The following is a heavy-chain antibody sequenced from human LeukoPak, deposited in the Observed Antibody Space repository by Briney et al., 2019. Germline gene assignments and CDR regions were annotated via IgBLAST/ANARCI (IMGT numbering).Heavy chain of an antibody. J-gene: IGHJ6*03. CDR3: ARGPPRGKYYYMDV. Sequence: GGSLRLSCAASGLTFSSFDMDWVRQPTGQGLEWVLPIGTASDTYYPGSVEGRFTLSRDSAKNSLYLQMNSLTAGDTAVYYCARGPPRGKYYYMDVWGKGPTVTVSS. V-gene: IGHV3-13*01. CDR1: GLTFSSFD. CDR2: IGTASDT. D-gene: IGHD1-1*01.